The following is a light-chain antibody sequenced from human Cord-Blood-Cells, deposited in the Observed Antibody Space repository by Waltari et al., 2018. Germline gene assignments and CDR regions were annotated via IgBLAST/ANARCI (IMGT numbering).Light chain of an antibody. CDR1: SSDVGSHNL. CDR2: EGS. J-gene: IGLJ1*01. V-gene: IGLV2-23*01. Sequence: QSALTQPASVSGPPGQSITISCTGTSSDVGSHNLVSWYQRHPGKAPKLMIYEGSKRPSGVSNRFSGSKSGNTASLTISGLQAEDEADYYCCSYAGSSTLVFGTGTKVTVL. CDR3: CSYAGSSTLV.